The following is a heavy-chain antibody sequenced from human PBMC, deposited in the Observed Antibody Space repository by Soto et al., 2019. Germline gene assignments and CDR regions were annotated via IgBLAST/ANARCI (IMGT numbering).Heavy chain of an antibody. CDR1: GFTINNNY. CDR2: LYRNGSA. J-gene: IGHJ4*02. Sequence: GGSLRLSCAASGFTINNNYMTWVRQAPGKGLEWVSVLYRNGSAYYSDSVRGRFSISRDNSKNTLYLQMGRLRAEDTAVYFCTSGLVPITYWGQGTLVTVSS. D-gene: IGHD1-20*01. CDR3: TSGLVPITY. V-gene: IGHV3-53*01.